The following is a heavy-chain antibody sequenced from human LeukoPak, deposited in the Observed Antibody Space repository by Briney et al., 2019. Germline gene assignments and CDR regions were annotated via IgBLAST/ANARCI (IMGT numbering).Heavy chain of an antibody. D-gene: IGHD5-18*01. V-gene: IGHV3-48*04. CDR1: GFTFSSHG. CDR2: IIPSGHTT. Sequence: GGSLRLSCVASGFTFSSHGMNWVRQAPGKGLEWVSGIIPSGHTTYYADSVRGRFTISRDNAKNSLYLQMNSLRAEDTAVYYCARGRVGYSYSFYYWGQGTLVTVSS. J-gene: IGHJ4*02. CDR3: ARGRVGYSYSFYY.